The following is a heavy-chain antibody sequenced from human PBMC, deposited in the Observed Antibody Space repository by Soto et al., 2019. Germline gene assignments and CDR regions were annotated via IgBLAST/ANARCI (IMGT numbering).Heavy chain of an antibody. CDR1: GFTFSSYA. Sequence: GGSLRLSCAPSGFTFSSYAMSWVRQAPGKGLKWVSVISGSGGNTYYADSVKGRFTISRDNSKNTLYLQMNSLRAEDTAVYYCAKGGSCSSTSCYTDYWGQGTLVTVSS. D-gene: IGHD2-2*02. CDR3: AKGGSCSSTSCYTDY. J-gene: IGHJ4*02. V-gene: IGHV3-23*01. CDR2: ISGSGGNT.